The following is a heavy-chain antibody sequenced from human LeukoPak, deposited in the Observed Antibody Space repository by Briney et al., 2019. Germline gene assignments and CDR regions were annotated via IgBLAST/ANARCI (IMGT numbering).Heavy chain of an antibody. CDR1: GASISSYY. V-gene: IGHV4-4*07. Sequence: SETLSLTCSVSGASISSYYWSWIRQPAGKGLEWIGRIYASGNTMYNPSLQSRVTLSLDTSSNQLSLRLTSVTAADTAVYYCARSYFGSGTFNGFDYWGQGTLVTVSS. J-gene: IGHJ4*02. D-gene: IGHD3-10*01. CDR2: IYASGNT. CDR3: ARSYFGSGTFNGFDY.